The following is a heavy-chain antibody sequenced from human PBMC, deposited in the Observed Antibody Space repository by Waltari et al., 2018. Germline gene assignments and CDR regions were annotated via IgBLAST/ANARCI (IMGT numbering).Heavy chain of an antibody. J-gene: IGHJ6*03. D-gene: IGHD2-21*01. CDR2: IYHSGST. V-gene: IGHV4-38-2*02. CDR3: ARDGESYYYYYMDG. Sequence: QVQLQESGPGLVKPSEPLSLTCTVSGYSISSGYYWGWIRQPPGTGLEWIGSIYHSGSTYYNPSLKSRVTISVDTSKNQFSLKLSSVTAADTAVYYCARDGESYYYYYMDGWGKGTTVTVSS. CDR1: GYSISSGYY.